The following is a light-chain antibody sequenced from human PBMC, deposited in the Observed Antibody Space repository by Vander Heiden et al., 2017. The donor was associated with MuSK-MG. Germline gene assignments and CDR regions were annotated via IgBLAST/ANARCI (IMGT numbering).Light chain of an antibody. CDR2: QAS. Sequence: DVQMTQSPSTLSAYVGDRVTITCRASQNVRSWLAWFQQKPGKAPKLLIYQASHLESGVPSRFSDSASETEFTLTISILLPDDVATYYCQEDKIDPWTFGPGTKLEIK. J-gene: IGKJ2*02. CDR1: QNVRSW. CDR3: QEDKIDPWT. V-gene: IGKV1-5*03.